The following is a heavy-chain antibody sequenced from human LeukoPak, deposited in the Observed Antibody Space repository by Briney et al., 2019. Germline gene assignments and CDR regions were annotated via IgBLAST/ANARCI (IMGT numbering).Heavy chain of an antibody. Sequence: SETLSLTCTVSGGSIGSSTYYWGWIRQPPGKGLEWIGSIYYSGSTYYNPSLKSRVTISVDTSNNQFSLKVTSVTAADTAVYYCARGTDMTPITGYYSFVYWGQGTLVSVSS. D-gene: IGHD5-24*01. V-gene: IGHV4-39*07. CDR2: IYYSGST. CDR3: ARGTDMTPITGYYSFVY. CDR1: GGSIGSSTYY. J-gene: IGHJ4*02.